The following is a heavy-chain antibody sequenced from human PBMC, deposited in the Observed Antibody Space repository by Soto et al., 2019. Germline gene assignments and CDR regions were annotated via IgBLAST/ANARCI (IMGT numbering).Heavy chain of an antibody. J-gene: IGHJ6*02. D-gene: IGHD3-3*01. CDR3: AREAIFGVLIYYYFGMDV. CDR2: IIPIFGTA. Sequence: SVKVSCKASGGTFSSYAISWVRQAPGQGLEWMGGIIPIFGTANYAQKFQGRVTITADESTSTACMELSSLRSEDTAVYYCAREAIFGVLIYYYFGMDVWGQGTTVTVSS. CDR1: GGTFSSYA. V-gene: IGHV1-69*13.